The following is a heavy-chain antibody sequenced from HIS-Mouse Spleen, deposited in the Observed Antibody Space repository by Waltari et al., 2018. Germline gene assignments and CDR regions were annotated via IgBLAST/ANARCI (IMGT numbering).Heavy chain of an antibody. J-gene: IGHJ3*02. D-gene: IGHD5-12*01. CDR3: ARDSRYSGVDDAFDI. CDR1: GFTFSCYA. V-gene: IGHV3-30*04. CDR2: ISYDGRNK. Sequence: QVQLVESGGGVVQPGGSLRLSWSASGFTFSCYALHRVRQAPGKGLEWVAVISYDGRNKYYADSVKGRFTISRDNSKNTLYLQMNSLRAEDTAVYYCARDSRYSGVDDAFDIWGQGTMVTVSS.